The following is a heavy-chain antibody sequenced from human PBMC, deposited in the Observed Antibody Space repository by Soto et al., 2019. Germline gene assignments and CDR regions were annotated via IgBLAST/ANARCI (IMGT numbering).Heavy chain of an antibody. J-gene: IGHJ4*02. D-gene: IGHD5-18*01. V-gene: IGHV1-18*04. Sequence: QGQLLQSGAEVKKPGASVKISCTASGYSFSTYGVSWVRQAPGQGLEWMGWITVSTGNTNYIDNLQGRVTMTTDTSTTIAYMELWRLRSDDTAVYYCARSYSYGSYWYFDDWGQGTLVVVSS. CDR2: ITVSTGNT. CDR1: GYSFSTYG. CDR3: ARSYSYGSYWYFDD.